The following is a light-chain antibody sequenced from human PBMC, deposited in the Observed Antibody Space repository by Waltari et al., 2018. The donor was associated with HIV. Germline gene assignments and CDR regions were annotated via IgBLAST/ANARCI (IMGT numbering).Light chain of an antibody. CDR1: TGPATSGNY. J-gene: IGLJ1*01. Sequence: QTVVTHEPSLTVSPGGTVTLTCASSTGPATSGNYPNWFQQKPGQAPRGLIYSTSNKNSWTPARFSGSLLGGKAALTLSGVQPEDEAEYYCLLYYGGAQRYVFGTGTKVTVL. CDR3: LLYYGGAQRYV. CDR2: STS. V-gene: IGLV7-43*01.